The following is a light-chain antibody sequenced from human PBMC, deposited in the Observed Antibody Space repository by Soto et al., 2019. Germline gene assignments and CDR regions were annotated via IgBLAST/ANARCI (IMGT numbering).Light chain of an antibody. CDR2: ATS. V-gene: IGKV1-12*01. CDR1: RGITTY. J-gene: IGKJ4*01. CDR3: QQANSIPLT. Sequence: DLQMTQSPSSVSASVGDRVTITCRASRGITTYLAWYQQRPGKAPSLLIYATSTLQSGVPSRFSGSGSGTDFTLTISSLQAEDSATYYCQQANSIPLTFGGGTKVEI.